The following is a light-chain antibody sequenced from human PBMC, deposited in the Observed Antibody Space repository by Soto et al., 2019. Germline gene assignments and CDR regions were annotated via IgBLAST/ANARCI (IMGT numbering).Light chain of an antibody. J-gene: IGKJ5*01. Sequence: EIVLTQSPATLSLSPGERATLSCRASQSVSSDLSWHQQKPGQAPRLLIYGASSRATGIPDRFSGSGSGTDFTLTISRLEPEDFAVYYCQQYGSSPQFGQGTRLEIK. CDR3: QQYGSSPQ. CDR2: GAS. CDR1: QSVSSD. V-gene: IGKV3-20*01.